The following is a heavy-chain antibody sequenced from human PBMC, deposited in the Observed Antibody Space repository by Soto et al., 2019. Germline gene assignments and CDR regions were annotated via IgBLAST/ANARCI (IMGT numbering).Heavy chain of an antibody. D-gene: IGHD6-19*01. J-gene: IGHJ4*02. CDR3: TNTDV. CDR2: VRSKTNNYAK. CDR1: GFAFNDSA. V-gene: IGHV3-73*01. Sequence: DVQVVQSGGGLVQPGGSLKLSCAASGFAFNDSAMHWVRQASGKGLEWVSLVRSKTNNYAKAYPVSVRGRFTVFKDNSMGTNDPAIYCLKTEDTTMYYCTNTDVWGQGVLVTVSS.